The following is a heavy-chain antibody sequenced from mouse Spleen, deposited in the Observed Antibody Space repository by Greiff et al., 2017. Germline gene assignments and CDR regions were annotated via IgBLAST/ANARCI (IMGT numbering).Heavy chain of an antibody. D-gene: IGHD2-3*01. CDR3: ARRWFPYAMDY. CDR2: ISSGGSYT. V-gene: IGHV5-9-3*01. CDR1: GFTFSSYA. J-gene: IGHJ4*01. Sequence: EVQRVESGGGLVKPGGSLKLSCAASGFTFSSYAMSWVRQTPEKRLEWVATISSGGSYTYYPDSVKGRFTISRDNAKNTLYLQMSSLRSEDTAMYYCARRWFPYAMDYWGQGTSVTVSS.